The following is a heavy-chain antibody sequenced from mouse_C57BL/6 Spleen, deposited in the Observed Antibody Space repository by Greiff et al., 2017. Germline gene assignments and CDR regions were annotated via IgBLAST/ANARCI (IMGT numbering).Heavy chain of an antibody. CDR2: ISGGGGNT. V-gene: IGHV5-9*01. Sequence: EVQGVESGGGLVKPGGSLKLSCAASGFTFSSYTMSWVRQTPEKRLEWVATISGGGGNTYYPDSVKGRFTISRDNAKNTLYLQMSSLRSEDTALYYCARHNYEFAYWGQGTLVTVSA. D-gene: IGHD2-1*01. J-gene: IGHJ3*01. CDR1: GFTFSSYT. CDR3: ARHNYEFAY.